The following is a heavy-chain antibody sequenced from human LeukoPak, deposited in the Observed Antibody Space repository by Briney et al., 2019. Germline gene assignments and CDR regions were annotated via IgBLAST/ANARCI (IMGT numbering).Heavy chain of an antibody. CDR3: ARPLVGDALDY. Sequence: GGSLRLSCAASGFTFSRYGMHWVRQAPGKGLEWVSVIWYDGSNEYYADSVKGRFTIFRDNSKNTLHLQMNSLRAEDTAVYYCARPLVGDALDYWGQGPLVTVSS. J-gene: IGHJ4*02. D-gene: IGHD1-26*01. CDR2: IWYDGSNE. CDR1: GFTFSRYG. V-gene: IGHV3-33*01.